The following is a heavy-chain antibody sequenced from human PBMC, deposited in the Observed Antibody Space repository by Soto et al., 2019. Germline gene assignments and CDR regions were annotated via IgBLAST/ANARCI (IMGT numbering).Heavy chain of an antibody. D-gene: IGHD6-19*01. CDR2: IYYSGST. Sequence: SETLSLTCTVSGGSISSSSYYWGWIRQPPGKGLEWIGSIYYSGSTYYNPSLKSRVTISVDTSKNQFSLKLSSVTAADTAVYYCASQEAQWLGGYYFDYWGQGTLVTVSS. CDR1: GGSISSSSYY. J-gene: IGHJ4*02. CDR3: ASQEAQWLGGYYFDY. V-gene: IGHV4-39*01.